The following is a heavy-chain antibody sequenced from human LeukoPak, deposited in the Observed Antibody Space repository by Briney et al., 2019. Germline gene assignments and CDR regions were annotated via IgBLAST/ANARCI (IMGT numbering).Heavy chain of an antibody. J-gene: IGHJ4*02. CDR1: GGSISSYY. CDR3: ARGQLMTTVAPFDY. V-gene: IGHV4-59*01. D-gene: IGHD4-23*01. CDR2: IYYSGST. Sequence: PSETLSLTCTVSGGSISSYYWSWIRQPPGKGLEWIGYIYYSGSTNYNPSLKSRVTISVDTSKNQFSLKLSSVTAADTAVYYCARGQLMTTVAPFDYWGQGTLVTVSS.